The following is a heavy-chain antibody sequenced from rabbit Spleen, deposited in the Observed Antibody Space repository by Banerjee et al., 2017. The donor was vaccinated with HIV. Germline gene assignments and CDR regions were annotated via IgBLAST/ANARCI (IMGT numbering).Heavy chain of an antibody. Sequence: QSLEESGGDLVQPEGSLTLTCKASGFSFSDRDVMCWVRQAPGKGLEWIACIYTGTSDNTYYASWAKGRFTISMTSSTTVTLQMTSLTVADTATYFCARGYYLDLWGQGTLVTVS. D-gene: IGHD1-1*01. CDR3: ARGYYLDL. V-gene: IGHV1S40*01. J-gene: IGHJ4*01. CDR2: IYTGTSDNT. CDR1: GFSFSDRDV.